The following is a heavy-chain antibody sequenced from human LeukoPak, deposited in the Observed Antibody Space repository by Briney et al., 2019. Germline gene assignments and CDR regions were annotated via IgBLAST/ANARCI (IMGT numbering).Heavy chain of an antibody. J-gene: IGHJ4*02. V-gene: IGHV4-39*01. D-gene: IGHD2-15*01. CDR2: IYYSGST. CDR3: ARFGGPTDWRRPGLFDY. CDR1: GGSISSSSYY. Sequence: SETLSLTCTVSGGSISSSSYYWGWIRQPPGKGLEWIGSIYYSGSTYYNPSLKSRVTISVDTSKNQFSLKLSSVTAADTAVYYCARFGGPTDWRRPGLFDYWGQGTLVTVSS.